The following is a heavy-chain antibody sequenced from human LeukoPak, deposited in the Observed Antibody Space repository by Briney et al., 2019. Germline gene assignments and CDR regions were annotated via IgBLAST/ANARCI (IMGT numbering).Heavy chain of an antibody. CDR1: GFTFSSYG. CDR3: ARDAYCSSTSCWFLDY. D-gene: IGHD2-2*01. V-gene: IGHV3-33*01. Sequence: PGRSLRLSCAASGFTFSSYGMHCVRQAPGKGLESVAVIWYDGSNKYYADSVKGRFTISRDNSKNTLYLQMNSLRAEDTAVYYCARDAYCSSTSCWFLDYWGQGTLVTVSS. CDR2: IWYDGSNK. J-gene: IGHJ4*02.